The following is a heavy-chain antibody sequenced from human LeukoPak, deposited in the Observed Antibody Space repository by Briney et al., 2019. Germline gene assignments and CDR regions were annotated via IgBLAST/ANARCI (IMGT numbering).Heavy chain of an antibody. V-gene: IGHV4-39*02. J-gene: IGHJ1*01. CDR3: ATLAGLGRWLQFTH. D-gene: IGHD5-24*01. CDR2: VYYGKST. CDR1: GASVSTSKIY. Sequence: SETLSLTCSVSGASVSTSKIYWGWIRQPPGKGLERIGTVYYGKSTYYKPSLKSRVGISFDTTKNHFSLTLASVTAADTAVYYCATLAGLGRWLQFTHWGQGILVTVSS.